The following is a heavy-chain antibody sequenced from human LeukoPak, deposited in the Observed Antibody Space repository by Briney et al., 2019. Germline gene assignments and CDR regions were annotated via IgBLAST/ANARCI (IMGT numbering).Heavy chain of an antibody. CDR3: ARGAAFYGRYYYYCMDV. J-gene: IGHJ6*03. CDR1: GGSISSHY. V-gene: IGHV4-59*11. CDR2: IYYSGST. D-gene: IGHD4-17*01. Sequence: PSETLSLTCTVSGGSISSHYWSWIRQPPGEGLEWIGYIYYSGSTNYNPSLKSRVTISVDTSKNQFSLKLSSVTAADTAVYYCARGAAFYGRYYYYCMDVWGKGTTVTVSS.